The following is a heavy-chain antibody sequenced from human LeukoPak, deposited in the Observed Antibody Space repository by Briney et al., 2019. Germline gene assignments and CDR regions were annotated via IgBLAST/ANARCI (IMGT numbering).Heavy chain of an antibody. J-gene: IGHJ4*02. V-gene: IGHV3-7*01. D-gene: IGHD1-26*01. CDR2: IKQDGSEK. CDR3: ARDAEVGSTYDY. CDR1: GFNFNNYW. Sequence: GGSLRLSCAASGFNFNNYWMSWVRQAPGKGLEWVANIKQDGSEKYYVDSVKGRLTISRDNAKNSLYLQMNSLRAEDTAVYYCARDAEVGSTYDYWGQGTLVTVSS.